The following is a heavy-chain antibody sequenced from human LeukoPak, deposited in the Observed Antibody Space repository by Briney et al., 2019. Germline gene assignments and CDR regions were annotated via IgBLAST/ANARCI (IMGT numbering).Heavy chain of an antibody. D-gene: IGHD3-22*01. J-gene: IGHJ4*02. V-gene: IGHV4-39*01. CDR2: IYYSGST. Sequence: SETLSLTCTVSGGSISSSSYYWGWIRQPPGKGLEWIGSIYYSGSTYYNPSLKSRVTISVDTSKNQFSLKLSSVTAADTAVYYCAGQELQSPYYYDSSGYYFDYWGQGTLVTVSS. CDR1: GGSISSSSYY. CDR3: AGQELQSPYYYDSSGYYFDY.